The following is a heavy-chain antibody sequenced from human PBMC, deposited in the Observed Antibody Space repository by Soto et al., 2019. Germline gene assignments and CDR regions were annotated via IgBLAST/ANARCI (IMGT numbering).Heavy chain of an antibody. CDR1: GGSISSGDYY. Sequence: QVQLQESGPGLVKPSQTLSLTCTVSGGSISSGDYYWSWIRQPPGKGLEWIGYIYYSGSTYYNPSLKGRITISIDTSKNPFSLKLSSVTAANPGVYFCARERSGGSRLGPWGQGTLVTVSS. J-gene: IGHJ5*02. D-gene: IGHD6-13*01. CDR3: ARERSGGSRLGP. CDR2: IYYSGST. V-gene: IGHV4-30-4*01.